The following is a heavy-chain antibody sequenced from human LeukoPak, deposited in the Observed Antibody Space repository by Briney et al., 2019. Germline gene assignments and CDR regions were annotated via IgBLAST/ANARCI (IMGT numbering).Heavy chain of an antibody. J-gene: IGHJ6*02. Sequence: ASVKVSCKASGYTFTTYGISWVRQAPGQGLEWMGWISAYNGNTKYAQNLQGSVTMTTDTSTSIVYMELRSLRSDDTAVYYCARDLGTPGNYGMDVWGQGTTVTVSS. V-gene: IGHV1-18*01. D-gene: IGHD3-10*01. CDR1: GYTFTTYG. CDR3: ARDLGTPGNYGMDV. CDR2: ISAYNGNT.